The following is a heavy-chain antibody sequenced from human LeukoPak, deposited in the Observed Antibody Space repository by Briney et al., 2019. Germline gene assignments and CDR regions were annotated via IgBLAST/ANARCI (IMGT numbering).Heavy chain of an antibody. CDR1: GYSISSGYY. J-gene: IGHJ4*02. V-gene: IGHV4-38-2*01. CDR2: VYHTGST. CDR3: ASHYYASSSSLFDS. D-gene: IGHD3-22*01. Sequence: PSETLSLTCAVSGYSISSGYYWVWIRQPPGKGLEWIGSVYHTGSTYYHPSLKSRVTISLDTSKNQFSLRLTSVTAADTALYYCASHYYASSSSLFDSWGRGSLVTVSS.